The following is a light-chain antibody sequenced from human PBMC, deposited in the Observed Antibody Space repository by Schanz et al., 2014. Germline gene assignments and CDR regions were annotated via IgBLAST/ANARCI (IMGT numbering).Light chain of an antibody. CDR1: QSVRISY. CDR2: GAS. CDR3: QQYHTSRT. Sequence: EIVLTQSPGTLSLSPGERATLSCRASQSVRISYLAWYQQKPGQAPRLLIYGASTRATGIPARFSGSGFGTEFTLTISGLQSEDVAMYYCQQYHTSRTFGQGTKVEIK. J-gene: IGKJ1*01. V-gene: IGKV3-20*01.